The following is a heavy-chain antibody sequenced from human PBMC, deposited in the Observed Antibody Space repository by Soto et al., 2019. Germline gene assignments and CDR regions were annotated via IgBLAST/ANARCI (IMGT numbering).Heavy chain of an antibody. J-gene: IGHJ4*02. CDR1: GGSISSGDYY. CDR2: IYYSGST. V-gene: IGHV4-30-4*01. CDR3: ARGYYYDSSGYQSPDFDY. D-gene: IGHD3-22*01. Sequence: PSETLSLTCTVSGGSISSGDYYWSWIRQPPGKGLEWIGYIYYSGSTYYNPSLKSRVTISVDTSKNQFSLKLSSVTAADTAVYYCARGYYYDSSGYQSPDFDYWGQGTLVTVS.